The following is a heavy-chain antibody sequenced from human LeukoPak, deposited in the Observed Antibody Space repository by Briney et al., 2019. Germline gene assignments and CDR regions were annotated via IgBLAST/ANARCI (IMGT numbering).Heavy chain of an antibody. CDR3: AKVSWANYFDY. V-gene: IGHV3-23*01. D-gene: IGHD6-13*01. CDR1: GFTFSSYA. CDR2: ISGSGDNT. J-gene: IGHJ4*02. Sequence: GGSLRLSCAASGFTFSSYAMSWVRQAPGKGLEWASTISGSGDNTYSADSVRGRFTISRDNSKNTLYLQMNSLRAEDTAIYYCAKVSWANYFDYWGQGTLVTVSS.